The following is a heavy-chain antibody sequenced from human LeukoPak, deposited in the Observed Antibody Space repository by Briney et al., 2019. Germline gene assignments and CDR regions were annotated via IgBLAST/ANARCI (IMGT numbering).Heavy chain of an antibody. Sequence: PGGSLRLSCAASGFTVSSNYMSWVRQAPGKGLEWVSLIYSGGDTYYADSVKGRFTMSRDNSKNTLYLQMNNLRADDTAVYYCATRYCSGTSCYRGAFDVWGQGTMVTVSS. D-gene: IGHD2-2*02. CDR3: ATRYCSGTSCYRGAFDV. V-gene: IGHV3-66*02. CDR1: GFTVSSNY. J-gene: IGHJ3*01. CDR2: IYSGGDT.